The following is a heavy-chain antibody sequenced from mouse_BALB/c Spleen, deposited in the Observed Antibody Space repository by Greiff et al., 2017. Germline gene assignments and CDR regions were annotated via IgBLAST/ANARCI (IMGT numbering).Heavy chain of an antibody. Sequence: EVQLQQSGPGLVKPSQSLSLTCTVTGYSITSDYAWNWIRQFPGNKLEWMGYISYSGSTSYNPSLKSRISITRDTSKNQFFLQLNSVTTEDTATYYCARTTMITTRGPTDYWGQGTSVTVSS. J-gene: IGHJ4*01. CDR3: ARTTMITTRGPTDY. D-gene: IGHD2-4*01. CDR2: ISYSGST. V-gene: IGHV3-2*02. CDR1: GYSITSDYA.